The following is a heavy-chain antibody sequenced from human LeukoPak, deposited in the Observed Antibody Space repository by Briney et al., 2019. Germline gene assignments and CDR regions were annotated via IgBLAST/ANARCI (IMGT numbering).Heavy chain of an antibody. V-gene: IGHV4-59*01. CDR1: GGSISSYY. CDR3: ARADGDSGDWFDP. CDR2: IYYSGST. D-gene: IGHD4-17*01. Sequence: SETLSLTCTVSGGSISSYYWSWNRQPPGKGLEWIGYIYYSGSTNYNPSLKSRVTISVDTSKNQFSLKLSSVTAADTAVYYCARADGDSGDWFDPWGQGTLVTVSS. J-gene: IGHJ5*02.